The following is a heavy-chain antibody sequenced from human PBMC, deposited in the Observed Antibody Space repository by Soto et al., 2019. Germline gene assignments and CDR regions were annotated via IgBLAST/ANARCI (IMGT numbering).Heavy chain of an antibody. J-gene: IGHJ4*01. Sequence: RASVKVSCKASGYIFTDYYIHWVRQAPGQGLEWMGWINPNSDDTRYAQKFRGRVTVTMDTSISTAYMDLSRLTSDDTAVYYCARDSAAGAGIGWDYWGQGTLVTV. CDR2: INPNSDDT. V-gene: IGHV1-2*02. CDR3: ARDSAAGAGIGWDY. D-gene: IGHD6-13*01. CDR1: GYIFTDYY.